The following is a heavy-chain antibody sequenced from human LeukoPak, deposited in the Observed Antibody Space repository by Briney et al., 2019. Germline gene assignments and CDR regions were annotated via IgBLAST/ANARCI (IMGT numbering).Heavy chain of an antibody. CDR2: MYNSGST. CDR3: ARHVYGRHQLQAYHFDY. V-gene: IGHV4-38-2*01. D-gene: IGHD2-2*01. Sequence: SETLSLTCDVSGYSISSGHYCGWIRQSPGKGLEWIASMYNSGSTYFKSSLKSRVTISLDTPKNQFSLTLNSVTAADTAVYYRARHVYGRHQLQAYHFDYWGQGILVTVSS. J-gene: IGHJ4*02. CDR1: GYSISSGHY.